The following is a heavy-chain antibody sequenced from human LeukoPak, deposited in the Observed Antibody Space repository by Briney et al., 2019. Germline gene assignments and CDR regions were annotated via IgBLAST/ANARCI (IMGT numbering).Heavy chain of an antibody. Sequence: SETLSLTCTVSGGSISSGDYYWSWIRQPPGKGLEWIGSIYYSGSTYYNPSLKSRVTISVDMSKNQFSLKLSSVTAADTAVYYCARHSLGSSSFKFHYWGQGSLVTVSS. CDR1: GGSISSGDYY. CDR2: IYYSGST. J-gene: IGHJ4*02. CDR3: ARHSLGSSSFKFHY. D-gene: IGHD6-13*01. V-gene: IGHV4-39*01.